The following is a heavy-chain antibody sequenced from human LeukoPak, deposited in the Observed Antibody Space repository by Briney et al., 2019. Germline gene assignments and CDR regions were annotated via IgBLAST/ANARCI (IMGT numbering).Heavy chain of an antibody. Sequence: ASVTVSCTASGYTFTGYYMHWVRQAPGQGLEWMGWINPNSGGTNYAQKFQGRVTMTRDTSISTAYMELSRLRSDDTAVYYCARDEDSSSEDYYFDYWGQGTLVTVSS. CDR2: INPNSGGT. V-gene: IGHV1-2*02. D-gene: IGHD6-6*01. CDR1: GYTFTGYY. CDR3: ARDEDSSSEDYYFDY. J-gene: IGHJ4*02.